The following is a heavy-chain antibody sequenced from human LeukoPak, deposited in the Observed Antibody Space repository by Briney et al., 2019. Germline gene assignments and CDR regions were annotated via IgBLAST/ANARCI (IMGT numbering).Heavy chain of an antibody. D-gene: IGHD6-13*01. Sequence: ASVKVSCKASVYTFTSYAMHWVRQAPGQRLGWMGWINAGNGNTKYSQKFQGRVTITRDTSASTAYMELSSLRSEDTAVCYCARDCRGLSSVGTFDPWGQGTLVTVSS. CDR2: INAGNGNT. CDR1: VYTFTSYA. J-gene: IGHJ5*02. V-gene: IGHV1-3*01. CDR3: ARDCRGLSSVGTFDP.